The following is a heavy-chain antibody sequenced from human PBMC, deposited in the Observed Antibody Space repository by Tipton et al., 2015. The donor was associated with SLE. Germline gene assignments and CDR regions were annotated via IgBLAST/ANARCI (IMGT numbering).Heavy chain of an antibody. CDR2: IYYSGST. D-gene: IGHD4-11*01. J-gene: IGHJ4*02. Sequence: LRLSCSVSGYSISSGYCWGWIRQPPGKGLEWIGSIYYSGSTYYNPSLKSRVTISVDTSKNQFSLKLSSVTAADTAVYYCARDPYGNEDYWGQGTLVTVSS. CDR3: ARDPYGNEDY. V-gene: IGHV4-38-2*02. CDR1: GYSISSGYC.